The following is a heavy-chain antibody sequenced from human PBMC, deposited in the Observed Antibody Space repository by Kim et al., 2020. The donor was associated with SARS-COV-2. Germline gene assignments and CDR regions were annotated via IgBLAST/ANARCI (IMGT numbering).Heavy chain of an antibody. Sequence: NPSLESRVTISVDTSKKQFSLKLSATTAADTAVYYCARRIAAAVNDAFDIWGQGTMVTVSS. CDR3: ARRIAAAVNDAFDI. D-gene: IGHD6-13*01. V-gene: IGHV4-30-2*03. J-gene: IGHJ3*02.